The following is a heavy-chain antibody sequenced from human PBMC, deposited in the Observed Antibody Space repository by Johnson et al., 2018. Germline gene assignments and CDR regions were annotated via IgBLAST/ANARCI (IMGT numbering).Heavy chain of an antibody. CDR1: GFTFSSYA. Sequence: VQLLESGGGVVQPGRSLRLPCAASGFTFSSYAMHWVRQAPGKGLEWVAVISYDGSNKYYADSVKGRFTISSDNSKNTLYLQMTSLRAEDTALYYCARPPPGSSSWYGDGLDAFDIWGQGTMVTVSS. V-gene: IGHV3-30-3*01. CDR3: ARPPPGSSSWYGDGLDAFDI. J-gene: IGHJ3*02. CDR2: ISYDGSNK. D-gene: IGHD6-13*01.